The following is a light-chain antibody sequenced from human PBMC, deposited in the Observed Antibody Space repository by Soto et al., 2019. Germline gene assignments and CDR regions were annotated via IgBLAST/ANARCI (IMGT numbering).Light chain of an antibody. Sequence: EVMLTQSPGTLSLSPGERATLSCRASQSIFSNYLAWYQQKSGQAPRLLIYGASNRATGIPDRFSGSGSRTGFSLTIRRLEPEDFAVYYCQQYGTSPRTFGQGTKGEFK. CDR1: QSIFSNY. CDR2: GAS. CDR3: QQYGTSPRT. J-gene: IGKJ1*01. V-gene: IGKV3-20*01.